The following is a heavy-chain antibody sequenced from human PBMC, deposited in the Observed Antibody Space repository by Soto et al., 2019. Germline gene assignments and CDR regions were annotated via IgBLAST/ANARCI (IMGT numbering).Heavy chain of an antibody. Sequence: EALSSMCRGSVGSINSSNYFWGWFLQPPGKGLEWIGSIYYSGSTYYNPSLRSRVTISVDTSKNQCSLKLSSVTAADTAVFYCARHYSSGSRNWFDPWGQGTLVSVSS. V-gene: IGHV4-39*01. D-gene: IGHD6-19*01. CDR2: IYYSGST. CDR1: VGSINSSNYF. CDR3: ARHYSSGSRNWFDP. J-gene: IGHJ5*02.